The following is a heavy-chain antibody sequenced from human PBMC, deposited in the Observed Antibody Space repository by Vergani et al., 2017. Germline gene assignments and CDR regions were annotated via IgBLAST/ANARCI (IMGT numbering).Heavy chain of an antibody. CDR1: GFTFSSYS. Sequence: EVQLVESGGGLVKPGGSLRLSCAASGFTFSSYSMNWVRQAPGKGLEWVSSISSSSSYIYYADSVKGRFTISRDNAKNSLYLQVNSLRAEDTAVYYCARDRGYYGYFDYWGQGTLVTVSS. V-gene: IGHV3-21*01. J-gene: IGHJ4*02. CDR2: ISSSSSYI. D-gene: IGHD4-17*01. CDR3: ARDRGYYGYFDY.